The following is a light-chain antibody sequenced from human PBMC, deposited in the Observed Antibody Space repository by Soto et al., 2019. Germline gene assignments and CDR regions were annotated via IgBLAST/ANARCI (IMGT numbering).Light chain of an antibody. Sequence: QSVLTQPPSVSGAPGQRVTISCTGSSSKIEAGYDVHWYQQLPGRAPKLLIYANSNRPSGVPDRFSGSRSGTSASLAITGLQAEDEADYSCQSYDSSLSGFYVFGTGTKVTVL. J-gene: IGLJ1*01. V-gene: IGLV1-40*01. CDR1: SSKIEAGYD. CDR2: ANS. CDR3: QSYDSSLSGFYV.